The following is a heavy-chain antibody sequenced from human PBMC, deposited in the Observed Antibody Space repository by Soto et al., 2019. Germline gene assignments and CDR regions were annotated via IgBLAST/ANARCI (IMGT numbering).Heavy chain of an antibody. D-gene: IGHD3-10*01. CDR3: ARGLWFGENWFDP. CDR2: INPNSGGT. Sequence: GASVKVSCKASGYTFTGYYMHWVRQAPGQGLEWMGWINPNSGGTNYAQKFQGRVTMTRDTSISTAYMELSRLRSDDTAVYYRARGLWFGENWFDPWGQGTLVTVSS. V-gene: IGHV1-2*02. J-gene: IGHJ5*02. CDR1: GYTFTGYY.